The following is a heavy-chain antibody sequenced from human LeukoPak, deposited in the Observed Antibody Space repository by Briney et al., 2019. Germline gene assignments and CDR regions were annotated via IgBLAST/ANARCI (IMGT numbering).Heavy chain of an antibody. J-gene: IGHJ4*02. CDR2: INHSGST. V-gene: IGHV4-34*01. Sequence: SETLSLTCAVYGGSFSGYYWSWIRQPPGEGLEWIGEINHSGSTNYNPSLKSRVTISVDTSKNQFSLKLSSVTAADTAVYYCARLTRITMVRGKTSQYYFDYWGQGTLVTVSS. D-gene: IGHD3-10*01. CDR3: ARLTRITMVRGKTSQYYFDY. CDR1: GGSFSGYY.